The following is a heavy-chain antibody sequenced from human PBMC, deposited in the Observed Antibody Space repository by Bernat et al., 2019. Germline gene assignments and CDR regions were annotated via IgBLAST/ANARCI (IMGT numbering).Heavy chain of an antibody. CDR3: ARDSSSGWYTALGYYGMDV. D-gene: IGHD6-19*01. CDR2: ISAYNGNT. CDR1: GYTFTSYG. J-gene: IGHJ6*02. Sequence: QVQLVQSGAEVKKPGASVKVSCKASGYTFTSYGISWVRQAPGQGLEWMGWISAYNGNTNYAQRLQGRVTMTTDTSTSTAYMELRSLRSDDTAVYYCARDSSSGWYTALGYYGMDVWGQGTTVTVSS. V-gene: IGHV1-18*01.